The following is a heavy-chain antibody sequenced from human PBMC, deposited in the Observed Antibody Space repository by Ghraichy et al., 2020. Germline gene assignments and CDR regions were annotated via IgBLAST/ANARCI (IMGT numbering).Heavy chain of an antibody. CDR2: INHSGST. Sequence: SQTLSLTCAVYGGSFSGYYWSWFRKPPGKGLEWIGEINHSGSTNYNPSLKSRVTISVDTSKNQFSLKLSSVTAADTAVYYCARGVTRITIFGVVIRDGMDVWGQGTTVTVSS. CDR3: ARGVTRITIFGVVIRDGMDV. V-gene: IGHV4-34*01. D-gene: IGHD3-3*01. CDR1: GGSFSGYY. J-gene: IGHJ6*02.